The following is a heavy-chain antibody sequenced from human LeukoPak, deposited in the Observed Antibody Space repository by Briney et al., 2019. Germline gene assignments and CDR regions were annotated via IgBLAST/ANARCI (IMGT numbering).Heavy chain of an antibody. Sequence: PGGSLRLSCAASGFTFSSYSMIWVPQAPGKGLEWVSSISSSSSYIYYADSVKSRFTISRDNAKTSLYLQMNSLRAEDTAVYYCARDYYDSSNMVPCYYWGQGTLVTVSS. J-gene: IGHJ4*02. D-gene: IGHD3-22*01. CDR3: ARDYYDSSNMVPCYY. CDR1: GFTFSSYS. CDR2: ISSSSSYI. V-gene: IGHV3-21*01.